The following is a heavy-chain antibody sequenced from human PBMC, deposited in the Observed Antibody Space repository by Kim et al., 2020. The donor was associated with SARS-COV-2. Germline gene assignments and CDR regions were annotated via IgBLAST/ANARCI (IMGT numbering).Heavy chain of an antibody. D-gene: IGHD2-2*01. J-gene: IGHJ3*02. CDR3: AKSMVHQPGDRNPFDI. V-gene: IGHV3-9*01. CDR1: GFTFDDYA. Sequence: GGSLRLSCAASGFTFDDYAMHWVRQAPGKGLEWVSGISWNSGSIGYADSVKGRFTISRDNAKNSLYLQMNSLRAEDTTLYYCAKSMVHQPGDRNPFDIWGQGTMVTVSS. CDR2: ISWNSGSI.